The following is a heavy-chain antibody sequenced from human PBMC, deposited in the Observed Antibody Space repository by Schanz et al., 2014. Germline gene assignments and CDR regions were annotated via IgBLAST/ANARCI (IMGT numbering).Heavy chain of an antibody. J-gene: IGHJ4*02. CDR1: GFTFRRFG. V-gene: IGHV3-23*01. Sequence: EVQMLESGGGLVQPGGSLRLSCDASGFTFRRFGVSWVRQAPGKGLEWVSVIAGDGGGPNYADSVKGRFTVSRDNSDITMYLQMNNLRAEDTAVYYCARGTGTFDSWGQGTLVTVSS. CDR3: ARGTGTFDS. D-gene: IGHD3-9*01. CDR2: IAGDGGGP.